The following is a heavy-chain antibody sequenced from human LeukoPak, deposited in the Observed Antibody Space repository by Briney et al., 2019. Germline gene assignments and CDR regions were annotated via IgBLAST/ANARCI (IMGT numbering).Heavy chain of an antibody. V-gene: IGHV4-59*08. J-gene: IGHJ3*02. D-gene: IGHD6-13*01. CDR1: GGSISSYY. Sequence: PSETLSLTCTVSGGSISSYYWSWIRHPPGKGLEWIGYIYYSGSTNYNPSLKSRVTISVDTSKNQFSLKLSSVTAADTAVYYCARHDGIADAFDIWGQGTMVTVS. CDR2: IYYSGST. CDR3: ARHDGIADAFDI.